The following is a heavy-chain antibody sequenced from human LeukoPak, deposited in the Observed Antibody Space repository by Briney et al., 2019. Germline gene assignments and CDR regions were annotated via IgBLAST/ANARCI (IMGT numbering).Heavy chain of an antibody. D-gene: IGHD6-13*01. CDR3: ARRWGAAGSYY. Sequence: PSETLSLTCTVSGGSISSSSYYWGWIRQPPGKGLEWIGSIYYSGSTYYNPSLKSRVTISVDTSKNQFSLKLSSVTAADTAVYYCARRWGAAGSYYWGQGTLVTVSS. CDR1: GGSISSSSYY. CDR2: IYYSGST. J-gene: IGHJ4*02. V-gene: IGHV4-39*01.